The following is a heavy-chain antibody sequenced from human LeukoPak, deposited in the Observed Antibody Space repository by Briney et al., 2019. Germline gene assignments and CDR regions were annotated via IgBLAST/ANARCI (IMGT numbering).Heavy chain of an antibody. CDR2: IYYSGST. V-gene: IGHV4-59*01. CDR1: GGSISSYY. CDR3: ARGGDPHYGMDV. D-gene: IGHD2-21*01. Sequence: SETLSLTCTVSGGSISSYYWSWIRQPPGKGLEWIGNIYYSGSTNYNPSLRSRVTISVDPSKNQCSLKLSSVTAADTAVYYCARGGDPHYGMDVWGQGTTVTVSS. J-gene: IGHJ6*02.